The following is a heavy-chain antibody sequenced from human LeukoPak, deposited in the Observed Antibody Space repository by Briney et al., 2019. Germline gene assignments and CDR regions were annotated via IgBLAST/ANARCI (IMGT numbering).Heavy chain of an antibody. CDR1: GFTFSSYE. J-gene: IGHJ6*02. CDR3: ARLEYSRPPVGVHGMDV. D-gene: IGHD6-6*01. Sequence: GGSLKLSCAASGFTFSSYEMNWVRQAPGKGLEWVSSISSSGSTIYYADSVKGRFTISRDNAKNSLYLQMNSLRAEDTAVYYWARLEYSRPPVGVHGMDVWGQGTTVTVSS. CDR2: ISSSGSTI. V-gene: IGHV3-48*03.